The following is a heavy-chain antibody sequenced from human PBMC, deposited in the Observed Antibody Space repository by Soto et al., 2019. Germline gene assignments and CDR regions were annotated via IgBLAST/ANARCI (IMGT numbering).Heavy chain of an antibody. V-gene: IGHV1-18*01. D-gene: IGHD2-21*02. CDR3: AGVVVVVTNDAFDI. CDR1: GYTFTSYG. Sequence: ASVKVSCKASGYTFTSYGISWVRQAPGQGLEWMGWISAYNGNTNYAQKLQGRVTMTTDTSTSTAYMELRSLRSDDTAVYYCAGVVVVVTNDAFDIWGQGTMVTVSS. CDR2: ISAYNGNT. J-gene: IGHJ3*02.